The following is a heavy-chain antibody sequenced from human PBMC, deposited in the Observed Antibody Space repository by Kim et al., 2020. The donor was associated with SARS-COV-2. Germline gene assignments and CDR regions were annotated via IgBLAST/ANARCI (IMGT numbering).Heavy chain of an antibody. V-gene: IGHV4-59*09. Sequence: LKSRVTISVDTSKNQFSLKLSSVTAADTAVYYCARGTGIAAAGTPFGMDYWGQGTLVTVSS. CDR3: ARGTGIAAAGTPFGMDY. D-gene: IGHD6-13*01. J-gene: IGHJ4*02.